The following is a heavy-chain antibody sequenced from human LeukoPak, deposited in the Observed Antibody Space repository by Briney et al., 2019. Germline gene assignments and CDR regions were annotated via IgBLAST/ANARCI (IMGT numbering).Heavy chain of an antibody. J-gene: IGHJ4*02. CDR3: AKDFLLLITMVRGVPDTFDY. CDR2: INHSGST. V-gene: IGHV4-34*01. D-gene: IGHD3-10*01. Sequence: SETLSLTCAVYGGSFSGYYWSWIRQPPGKGLEWIGEINHSGSTNYNPSLKSRVTISVDTSRNQFSLKLSSVTAADTAVYYCAKDFLLLITMVRGVPDTFDYWGQGTLVTVSS. CDR1: GGSFSGYY.